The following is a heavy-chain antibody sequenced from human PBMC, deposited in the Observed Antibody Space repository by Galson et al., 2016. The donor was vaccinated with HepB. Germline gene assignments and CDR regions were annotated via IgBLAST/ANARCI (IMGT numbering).Heavy chain of an antibody. D-gene: IGHD1-1*01. CDR1: GFSLSSRGVG. Sequence: PALVKPTQTLTLTCTFSGFSLSSRGVGVGWIRQPPGKAPECLALIYWDDEERYSPSLKSRLTITKDTSKNQVVLIMTNMDPVDTGTYYCAHTQNLNDGNYYYFYGMDVWGQGTTVTVSS. J-gene: IGHJ6*02. CDR3: AHTQNLNDGNYYYFYGMDV. V-gene: IGHV2-5*02. CDR2: IYWDDEE.